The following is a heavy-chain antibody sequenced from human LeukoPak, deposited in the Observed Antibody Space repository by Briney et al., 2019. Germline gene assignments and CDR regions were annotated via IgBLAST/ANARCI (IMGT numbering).Heavy chain of an antibody. CDR3: ARQNKRYNWNDVCFDY. D-gene: IGHD1-20*01. J-gene: IGHJ4*02. V-gene: IGHV5-51*01. CDR2: IYPADSYT. Sequence: XIYPADSYTRYSPSFQGQVTILPDKSISTAYLQWSSLKASDTAMYYCARQNKRYNWNDVCFDYWGQGTLVTVSS.